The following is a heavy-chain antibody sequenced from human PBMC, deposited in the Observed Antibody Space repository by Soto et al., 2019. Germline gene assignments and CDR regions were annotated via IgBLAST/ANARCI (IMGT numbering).Heavy chain of an antibody. CDR2: INSDGSTT. CDR1: GFTFSNFW. Sequence: PGGSLRLSCAASGFTFSNFWMHWVRQAPGKGLVWVSRINSDGSTTNYADSVKGRFIISRDNAKNTLYVQMNSLRAEDTAIYYCATSTLVSHAFGIWGQGTMVTVSS. CDR3: ATSTLVSHAFGI. V-gene: IGHV3-74*01. J-gene: IGHJ3*02.